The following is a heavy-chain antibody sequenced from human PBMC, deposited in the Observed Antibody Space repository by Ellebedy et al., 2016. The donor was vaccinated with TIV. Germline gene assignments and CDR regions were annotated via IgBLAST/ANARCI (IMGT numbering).Heavy chain of an antibody. Sequence: GESLKISCAASGFTFSTYPINWVRQAPGKGLEWVSVLYSDDKTYYADSVKGRFTFSRDNSRNTVTLQMSGLRAEDTAIYYCVRSGHSDGYFDYWGQGTLVTVSS. D-gene: IGHD3-10*01. V-gene: IGHV3-23*03. CDR1: GFTFSTYP. J-gene: IGHJ4*02. CDR3: VRSGHSDGYFDY. CDR2: LYSDDKT.